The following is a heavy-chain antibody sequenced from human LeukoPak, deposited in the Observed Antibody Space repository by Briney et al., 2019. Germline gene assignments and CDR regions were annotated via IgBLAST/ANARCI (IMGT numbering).Heavy chain of an antibody. Sequence: ASVKVSCKASGYTFTNYVISWVRQAPGQGLEWMGWTHSYNGNTSYAQKLQGRVTMTTDTSTSTAYMELRRLKSDDTAVYYCARGWELDSWGQGTLVTVSS. D-gene: IGHD1-26*01. CDR2: THSYNGNT. V-gene: IGHV1-18*01. CDR3: ARGWELDS. J-gene: IGHJ4*02. CDR1: GYTFTNYV.